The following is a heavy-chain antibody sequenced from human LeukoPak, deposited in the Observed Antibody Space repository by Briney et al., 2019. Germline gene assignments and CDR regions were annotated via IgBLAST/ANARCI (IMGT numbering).Heavy chain of an antibody. J-gene: IGHJ4*02. CDR1: GGSISSYY. D-gene: IGHD2-2*01. CDR2: IYYSGGT. CDR3: AREVVPAAGGFDY. Sequence: SETLSLTCTVSGGSISSYYWSWIRQPPGKGLEWIGYIYYSGGTNYNPSLKSRVTISVDTSKNQFSLKLSSVTAADTAVYYCAREVVPAAGGFDYWGQGTLVTVSS. V-gene: IGHV4-59*01.